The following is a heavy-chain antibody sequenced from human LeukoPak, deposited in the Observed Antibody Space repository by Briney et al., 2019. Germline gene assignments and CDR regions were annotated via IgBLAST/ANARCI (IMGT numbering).Heavy chain of an antibody. CDR1: GGSLSHYY. J-gene: IGHJ5*02. CDR3: ARGPASGSNFAWFDP. CDR2: INHSGST. V-gene: IGHV4-34*01. D-gene: IGHD3-10*01. Sequence: SETLSLTCAVYGGSLSHYYWSWLRQPPGKGLEWIGEINHSGSTNYNPSLKSRVTISVDMSKSQFSLELTSATAADTAVYYCARGPASGSNFAWFDPWGQGTLVTVSS.